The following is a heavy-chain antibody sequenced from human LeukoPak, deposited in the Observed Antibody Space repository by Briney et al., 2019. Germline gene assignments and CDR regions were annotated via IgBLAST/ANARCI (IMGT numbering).Heavy chain of an antibody. V-gene: IGHV1-18*01. Sequence: ASVKVSCKAAGYTFTSYGISWVRQAPGQGPEWMGWISGYNGNTRYAQKFQGRVTMTTDTSTSTAYMGLRSLRSDDTAVYYCARDWGKGEYYFDYWGQGTLVTVSS. CDR3: ARDWGKGEYYFDY. CDR2: ISGYNGNT. CDR1: GYTFTSYG. J-gene: IGHJ4*02. D-gene: IGHD3-16*01.